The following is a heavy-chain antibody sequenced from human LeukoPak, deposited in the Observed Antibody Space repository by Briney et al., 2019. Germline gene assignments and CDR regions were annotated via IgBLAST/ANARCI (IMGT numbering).Heavy chain of an antibody. CDR1: GGTFSSYA. CDR2: IIPIFGTA. D-gene: IGHD2-2*01. Sequence: ASVKVSCKASGGTFSSYAISWVRQAPGQGLEWMGGIIPIFGTANYAQKFQGRVTITTDESTSTAYMELSSLRSEDTAVYYCARGGSTNIYYYYAMDVWGQGTTVTVSS. CDR3: ARGGSTNIYYYYAMDV. J-gene: IGHJ6*02. V-gene: IGHV1-69*05.